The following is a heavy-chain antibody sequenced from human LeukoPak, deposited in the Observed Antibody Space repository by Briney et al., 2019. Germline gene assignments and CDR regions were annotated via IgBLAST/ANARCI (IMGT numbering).Heavy chain of an antibody. CDR1: GFTLSSYA. V-gene: IGHV3-23*01. CDR3: AKGSGYYPMVYYGMDV. J-gene: IGHJ6*02. CDR2: ISGSGGST. D-gene: IGHD3-22*01. Sequence: GGSLRLSCAASGFTLSSYAMSWVRQAPGKGLEWVSAISGSGGSTYYADSVKGRFTISRDNSKNTLYLQMNSLRAEDTAVYYCAKGSGYYPMVYYGMDVWGQGTTVTVSS.